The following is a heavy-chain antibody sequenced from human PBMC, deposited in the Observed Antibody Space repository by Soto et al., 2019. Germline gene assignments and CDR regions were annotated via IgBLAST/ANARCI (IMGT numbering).Heavy chain of an antibody. Sequence: HSETLSLTCTVSGGSISSYYWSWIRQPAGKGLEWIGRIYTSGSTNYNPSLKSRVTMSVDTSKNQFFLKLSSVTAADTAVYYCARGYYDFWSGYRRSGRMDVWGQGTTVTVSS. CDR2: IYTSGST. D-gene: IGHD3-3*01. V-gene: IGHV4-4*07. CDR3: ARGYYDFWSGYRRSGRMDV. CDR1: GGSISSYY. J-gene: IGHJ6*02.